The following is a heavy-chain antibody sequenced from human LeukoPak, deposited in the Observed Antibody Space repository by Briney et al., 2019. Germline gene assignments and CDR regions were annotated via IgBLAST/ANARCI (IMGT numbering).Heavy chain of an antibody. CDR1: GFTVSSNY. V-gene: IGHV3-53*01. CDR2: IYSGGST. Sequence: GGSLRLSCAASGFTVSSNYMSWVRQAPGKGLEWVSVIYSGGSTYYADSVKGRFTISRDNSKNTLYLQMNSLRAEDTAVYYCARRAGDYSHPYDYWGQGILVTVSS. J-gene: IGHJ4*02. D-gene: IGHD3-22*01. CDR3: ARRAGDYSHPYDY.